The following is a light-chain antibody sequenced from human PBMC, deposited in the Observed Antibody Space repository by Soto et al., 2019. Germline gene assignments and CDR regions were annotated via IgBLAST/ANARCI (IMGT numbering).Light chain of an antibody. J-gene: IGLJ1*01. V-gene: IGLV2-14*01. CDR2: DVS. CDR1: SSDVGGYNY. Sequence: QAVVTQPASVSGSPGQSITISCTGTSSDVGGYNYVSWYQQHPGKAPKLMIYDVSNRPSGVSNRFSGSKSGNTASLTISGLQAEDEADYYCSSYTSSSTPFVFGTGIKVTVL. CDR3: SSYTSSSTPFV.